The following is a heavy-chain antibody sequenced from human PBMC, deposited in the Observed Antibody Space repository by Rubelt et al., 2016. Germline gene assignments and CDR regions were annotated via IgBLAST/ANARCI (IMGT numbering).Heavy chain of an antibody. Sequence: QVQLQQWGAGLLKPSETLSLTCAVYGGSFSGYYWSWIRQPPGKGLEWIGYIYYSGSTNYNPSLKSRVTISVDTSKNQFSLKLSSVTAADTAVYYCARVVWDAMDVWGKGTTVTVSS. V-gene: IGHV4-34*01. D-gene: IGHD1-26*01. CDR2: IYYSGST. CDR1: GGSFSGYY. J-gene: IGHJ6*03. CDR3: ARVVWDAMDV.